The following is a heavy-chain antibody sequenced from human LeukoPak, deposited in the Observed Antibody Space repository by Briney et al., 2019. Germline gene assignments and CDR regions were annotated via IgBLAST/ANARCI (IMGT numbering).Heavy chain of an antibody. Sequence: GGSLRLSCAASGFTFSSYGMHWVRQAPGKGLEWVAFIRYDGSNKYYADSVKGRFTISRDNSKNTLYLQMNSLRAEDTAVYYCAKDLKLQLRYFDWLSWGQGTLVTVSS. D-gene: IGHD3-9*01. CDR3: AKDLKLQLRYFDWLS. CDR1: GFTFSSYG. J-gene: IGHJ4*02. CDR2: IRYDGSNK. V-gene: IGHV3-30*02.